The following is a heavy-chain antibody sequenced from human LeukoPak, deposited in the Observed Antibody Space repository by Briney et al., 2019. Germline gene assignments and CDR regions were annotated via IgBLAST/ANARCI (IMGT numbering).Heavy chain of an antibody. V-gene: IGHV3-48*02. CDR2: ISSSSSTI. CDR1: GFTFSSYS. D-gene: IGHD3-22*01. J-gene: IGHJ4*02. CDR3: ARLRRDSSGYSDNFDY. Sequence: GGSLRLSCAASGFTFSSYSMNWVRQAPGKGLEWVSYISSSSSTIYYADSVKGRFTISRDNAKNSLYLQMNSLRDEDTAVYYCARLRRDSSGYSDNFDYWGQGTLVTVSS.